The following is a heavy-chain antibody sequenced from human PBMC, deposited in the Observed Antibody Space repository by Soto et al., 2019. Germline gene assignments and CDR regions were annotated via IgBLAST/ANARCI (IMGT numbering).Heavy chain of an antibody. CDR3: ATVNGVGATPVVYYYYYYGMDV. CDR1: GYTFTDYY. CDR2: VDPEDGET. D-gene: IGHD1-26*01. Sequence: EVQLVQSGAEVKKPGATVKISCKVSGYTFTDYYMHWVQQAPGKGLEWMGLVDPEDGETIYAEKFPGRVTITADTSTDTAYMELSSLRSEDTAVYYCATVNGVGATPVVYYYYYYGMDVWGQGTTVTVSS. V-gene: IGHV1-69-2*01. J-gene: IGHJ6*02.